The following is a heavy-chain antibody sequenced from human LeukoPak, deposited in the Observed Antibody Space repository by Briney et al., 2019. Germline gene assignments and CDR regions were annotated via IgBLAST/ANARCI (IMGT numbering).Heavy chain of an antibody. Sequence: GGSLRLSCAASGFXFNTYAISWVRQAPGKGLEWVSSISASGAGTYYADSVKGRFTISRDNSENTVYLQMNSLRDEDTAKYYCAKDWSGSDYFDYWGQGTLVTVSS. CDR3: AKDWSGSDYFDY. CDR2: ISASGAGT. V-gene: IGHV3-23*01. D-gene: IGHD1-14*01. J-gene: IGHJ4*02. CDR1: GFXFNTYA.